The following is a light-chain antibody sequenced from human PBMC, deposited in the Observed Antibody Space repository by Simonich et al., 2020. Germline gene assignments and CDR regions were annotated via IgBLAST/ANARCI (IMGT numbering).Light chain of an antibody. J-gene: IGLJ3*02. CDR3: QSADSSGTYRV. CDR1: ALPKPY. Sequence: SYELTQPPSVSVSPGQTARITCSGDALPKPYAYWYQQKPGQAPVLVIYKDSERPSWIPERFSGSSSGTTVTLTISGVQAEDEAEYYCQSADSSGTYRVFGGGTKLTVL. CDR2: KDS. V-gene: IGLV3-25*03.